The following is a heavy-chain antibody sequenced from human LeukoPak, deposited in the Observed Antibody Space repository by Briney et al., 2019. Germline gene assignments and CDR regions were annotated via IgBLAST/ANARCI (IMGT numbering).Heavy chain of an antibody. CDR1: GGSFSGYY. V-gene: IGHV4-34*01. D-gene: IGHD5-18*01. CDR2: INHSGST. J-gene: IGHJ6*03. CDR3: ARGVPGYSYGYYYYYYMDV. Sequence: SETLSLTCAVYGGSFSGYYWSWIRQPPGKGLEWIGEINHSGSTNYNPSLKSRATISIDTSKNQFSLKLSSVTAADTAVYYCARGVPGYSYGYYYYYYMDVWGKGTTVTVSS.